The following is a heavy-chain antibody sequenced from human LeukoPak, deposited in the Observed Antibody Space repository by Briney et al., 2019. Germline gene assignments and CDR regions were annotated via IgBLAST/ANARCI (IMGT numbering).Heavy chain of an antibody. D-gene: IGHD6-19*01. Sequence: ASVKVSCKASGYTFTGYYMHWVRQAPGQGLEWMAWINPNSGGTNYAQKFQGRVTVTRDTSISTAYMELSRLRSDDTAVYYCARVGSSGWYVHPTLDYWGRGTLVTVSS. CDR3: ARVGSSGWYVHPTLDY. CDR2: INPNSGGT. J-gene: IGHJ4*02. CDR1: GYTFTGYY. V-gene: IGHV1-2*02.